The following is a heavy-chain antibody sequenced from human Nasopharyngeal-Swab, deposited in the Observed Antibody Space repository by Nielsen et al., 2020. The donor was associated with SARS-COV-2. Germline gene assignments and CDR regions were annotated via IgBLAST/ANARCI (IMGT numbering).Heavy chain of an antibody. V-gene: IGHV1-2*04. CDR3: ARDYYNWNTPVKYTFDY. D-gene: IGHD1/OR15-1a*01. CDR2: INPNSGGT. Sequence: ASVKVSCKASGYTFTGYYMHWVRQAPGQGLEWMGWINPNSGGTNYAQKFQGWVTMTRDTSISTAYMELSRLRSDDTAVYYCARDYYNWNTPVKYTFDYWGQGTLVTVSS. CDR1: GYTFTGYY. J-gene: IGHJ4*02.